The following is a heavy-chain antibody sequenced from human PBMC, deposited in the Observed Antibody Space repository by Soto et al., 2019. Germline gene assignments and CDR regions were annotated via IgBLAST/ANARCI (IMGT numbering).Heavy chain of an antibody. CDR3: ARVPSPFDYYYAMDV. D-gene: IGHD3-16*01. CDR2: IFSSGTT. J-gene: IGHJ6*02. CDR1: GDSISSGNKY. V-gene: IGHV4-30-4*01. Sequence: SETLSLTCTVSGDSISSGNKYWSWIRQPPGKGLEWIGYIFSSGTTYYNPSLKSRLTMSLDASQNQFSLKLNSLTDADTAVYFCARVPSPFDYYYAMDVWGQGSTVTVSS.